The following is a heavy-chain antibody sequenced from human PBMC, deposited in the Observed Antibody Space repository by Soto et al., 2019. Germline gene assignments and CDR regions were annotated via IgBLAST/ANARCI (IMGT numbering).Heavy chain of an antibody. J-gene: IGHJ5*02. Sequence: QSQTLSLTCAISGDSVSSNSAAWNWIRQSPSRGLEWLERTYYRSKWYNDYAVSVKSRITINPDTSKNQFSLEANTVTPDDTAGYYCARDSNNWFDPWGQGTLVTVSS. CDR3: ARDSNNWFDP. CDR2: TYYRSKWYN. CDR1: GDSVSSNSAA. V-gene: IGHV6-1*01.